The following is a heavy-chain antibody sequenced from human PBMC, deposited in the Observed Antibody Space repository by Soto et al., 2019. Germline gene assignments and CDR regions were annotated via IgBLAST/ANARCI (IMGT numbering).Heavy chain of an antibody. CDR3: VRGFRXY. CDR1: GFNFSSYW. J-gene: IGHJ4*02. V-gene: IGHV3-74*01. CDR2: IYSDGTGT. Sequence: PGGSLRLSCAASGFNFSSYWMDWVRQVPGKGLLWVAGIYSDGTGTAYADAVKGRFTISRDNAKNTLHLQMNNLRAEDTAVYYCVRGFRXYWGQGTLVTVSS.